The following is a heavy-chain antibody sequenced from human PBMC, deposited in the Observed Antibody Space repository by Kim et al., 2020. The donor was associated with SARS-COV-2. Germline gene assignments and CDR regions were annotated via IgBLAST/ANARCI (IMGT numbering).Heavy chain of an antibody. CDR3: ARDGLRDYGDYEPYYYYGMDV. CDR2: INPNSGGT. D-gene: IGHD4-17*01. CDR1: GYTFTGYY. Sequence: ASVKVSCKASGYTFTGYYMHWVRQAPGQGLEWMGWINPNSGGTNYAQKFQGWVTMTRDTSISTAYMELSRLRSDDTAVYYCARDGLRDYGDYEPYYYYGMDVWGQGTTVTVS. J-gene: IGHJ6*02. V-gene: IGHV1-2*04.